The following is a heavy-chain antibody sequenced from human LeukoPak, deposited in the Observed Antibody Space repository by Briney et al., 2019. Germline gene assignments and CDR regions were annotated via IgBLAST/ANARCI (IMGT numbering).Heavy chain of an antibody. V-gene: IGHV4-4*07. Sequence: PSQTLSLTCTVAGGSISSYYWSWIRQPAGKGLEWIGRIYISGSTNYNPSLKSRVTMSVDTSKNQFSVKLSSVTAADTAVYYCARGGYYYDSSGYYDYWGQGTLVTVSS. CDR3: ARGGYYYDSSGYYDY. CDR2: IYISGST. D-gene: IGHD3-22*01. J-gene: IGHJ4*02. CDR1: GGSISSYY.